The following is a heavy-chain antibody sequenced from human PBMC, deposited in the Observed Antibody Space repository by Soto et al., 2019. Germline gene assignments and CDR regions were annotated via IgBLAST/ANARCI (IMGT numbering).Heavy chain of an antibody. D-gene: IGHD2-21*02. CDR1: GYTFTDYD. V-gene: IGHV1-8*01. J-gene: IGHJ4*02. CDR2: MSPESGNT. CDR3: EVTTGY. Sequence: QVQVVQSRAEVKKPGASVKVSCKASGYTFTDYDINWVRQASGQGLEYMGWMSPESGNTGYAPQFQGRVTMTRNTSISTDYMELSSLRSEDTAVYYCEVTTGYWGQGTKVTVSS.